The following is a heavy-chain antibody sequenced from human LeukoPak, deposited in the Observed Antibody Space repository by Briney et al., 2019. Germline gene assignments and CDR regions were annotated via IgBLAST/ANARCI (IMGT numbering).Heavy chain of an antibody. V-gene: IGHV1-2*02. J-gene: IGHJ4*02. CDR3: ARVGYKYADF. CDR1: GYTFTAYD. D-gene: IGHD5-18*01. Sequence: ASVKVACKASGYTFTAYDIHWMRQSPRQGLEWLGWISPNSGDTNYAQNFQGRVTMTSDSPISTVFMELSRLSSDDTAVYFCARVGYKYADFWGQGSQVTVSS. CDR2: ISPNSGDT.